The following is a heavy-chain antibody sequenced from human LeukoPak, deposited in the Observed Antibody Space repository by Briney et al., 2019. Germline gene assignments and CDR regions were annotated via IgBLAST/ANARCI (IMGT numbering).Heavy chain of an antibody. V-gene: IGHV3-21*01. J-gene: IGHJ6*03. Sequence: PGGSLRLSCAASGFTFSSYSVNWVRQAPGKGLEWVSCISSSSSYIHYADSVKVRFTIPRDNAKNSLYLQMNSLRAEDTAVYYCARDRHYSDSSGYWTSSYYYMDVWGKGTTVTVSS. CDR1: GFTFSSYS. CDR3: ARDRHYSDSSGYWTSSYYYMDV. CDR2: ISSSSSYI. D-gene: IGHD3-22*01.